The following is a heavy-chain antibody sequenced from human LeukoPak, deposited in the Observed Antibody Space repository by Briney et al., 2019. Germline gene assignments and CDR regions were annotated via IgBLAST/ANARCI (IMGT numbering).Heavy chain of an antibody. CDR1: GFTFDSYG. CDR2: ITGSGGST. J-gene: IGHJ4*02. V-gene: IGHV3-23*01. D-gene: IGHD6-19*01. CDR3: ASEAVIAVDREDY. Sequence: GGSLRLSCAASGFTFDSYGMTWVRQAPGKGLEWVSGITGSGGSTYYADSVKGRFTISRDNAKNSLYLQMNSLRDEDTAVYYCASEAVIAVDREDYWGQGTLVTVSS.